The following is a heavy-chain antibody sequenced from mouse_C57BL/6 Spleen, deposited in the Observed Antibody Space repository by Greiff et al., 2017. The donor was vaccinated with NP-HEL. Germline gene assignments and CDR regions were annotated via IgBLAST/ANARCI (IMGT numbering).Heavy chain of an antibody. CDR1: GYTFTSYG. D-gene: IGHD1-1*01. J-gene: IGHJ3*01. CDR2: IYPRSGNT. V-gene: IGHV1-81*01. CDR3: ARYGSSDPAWFAY. Sequence: QVQLQQSGAELARPGASVKLSCKASGYTFTSYGISWAKQRPGQGLEWIGEIYPRSGNTYYNEKFKGKATLTADNSSSTAYMELRSLTSEDAAVCFCARYGSSDPAWFAYWGQGTLVTVSA.